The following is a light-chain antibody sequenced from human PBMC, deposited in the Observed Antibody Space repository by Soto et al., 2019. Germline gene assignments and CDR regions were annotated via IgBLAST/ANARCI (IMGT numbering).Light chain of an antibody. CDR2: GNS. Sequence: HSVLTQPPSVSGAPGQRVTISCTGSSSNIGAGYDVHWYQQLPGTAPKLLIYGNSNRPSGVPDRFSGSKSGTSASLAITRLQAEDEADYYCQSYDSSLSGSVFGGGTMLTVL. V-gene: IGLV1-40*01. CDR3: QSYDSSLSGSV. CDR1: SSNIGAGYD. J-gene: IGLJ3*02.